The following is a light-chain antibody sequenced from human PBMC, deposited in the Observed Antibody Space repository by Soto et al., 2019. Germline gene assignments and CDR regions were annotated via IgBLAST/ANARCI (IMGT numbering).Light chain of an antibody. V-gene: IGLV2-8*01. CDR2: EVV. J-gene: IGLJ1*01. CDR1: KNDIGVYDF. CDR3: KSYAGSNTYV. Sequence: SALTQPPSASGSPGQSVTISCTGTKNDIGVYDFVSWYQHHPGKAPRLIIYEVVQLPSGVPDRFSGSKSGNTASLTVSGLQAADEADYFCKSYAGSNTYVFGSGTKLTVL.